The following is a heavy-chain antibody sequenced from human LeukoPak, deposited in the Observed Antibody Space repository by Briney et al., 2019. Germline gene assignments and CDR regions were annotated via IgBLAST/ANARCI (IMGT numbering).Heavy chain of an antibody. CDR1: GYTSTSYY. CDR2: INPSGGST. CDR3: ARSAYYYDSSGSSRAYYFDY. V-gene: IGHV1-46*01. J-gene: IGHJ4*02. D-gene: IGHD3-22*01. Sequence: ASVKVSCKASGYTSTSYYMHWVRQAPGQGLEWMGIINPSGGSTSYAQKFQGRVTMTRDMSTSTVYMELSSLRSEDTAVYYCARSAYYYDSSGSSRAYYFDYWGQGTLVTVSS.